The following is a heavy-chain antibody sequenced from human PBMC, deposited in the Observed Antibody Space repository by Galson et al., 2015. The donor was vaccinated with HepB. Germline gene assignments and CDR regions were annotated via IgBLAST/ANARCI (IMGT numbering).Heavy chain of an antibody. D-gene: IGHD3-22*01. CDR2: ISSNGGST. V-gene: IGHV3-64D*06. J-gene: IGHJ6*02. CDR3: VKADYYDSSGYFKYYYYYYGMDV. CDR1: GFTFSSYA. Sequence: SLRLSCAASGFTFSSYAMHWVRQAPGKGLEYVSAISSNGGSTYYADSVKGGFTISRDNSKNTLYLQMSSLRAEDTAVYYCVKADYYDSSGYFKYYYYYYGMDVWGQGTTVTVSS.